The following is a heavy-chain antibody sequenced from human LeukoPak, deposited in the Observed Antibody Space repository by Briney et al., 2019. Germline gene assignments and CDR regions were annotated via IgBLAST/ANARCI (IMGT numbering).Heavy chain of an antibody. D-gene: IGHD2-2*01. CDR3: AKDRHAPGRYCSSTSCFPFDP. V-gene: IGHV3-23*01. Sequence: GGSLRLSCVVSGFTFSSYAMSWVRQAPGKGLEWVSGISGSGGSTYYADSVKGRFTISRDNTKNTLYLQMNSLRAEDTAVYYCAKDRHAPGRYCSSTSCFPFDPWGQGTLVTVSS. CDR1: GFTFSSYA. CDR2: ISGSGGST. J-gene: IGHJ5*02.